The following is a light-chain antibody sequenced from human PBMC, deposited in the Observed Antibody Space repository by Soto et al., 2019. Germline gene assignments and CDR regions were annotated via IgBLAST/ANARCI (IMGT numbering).Light chain of an antibody. V-gene: IGKV3-20*01. CDR1: QSVSSNY. J-gene: IGKJ2*01. Sequence: EIVLTQSPGTLSCSPVERATLSFSASQSVSSNYLAWYQQKPGQAPRLLIYGASSRATGIPDRFSGSGSGTDFTLTISRLEPEDFAVYYCQQYGNSVPYTFGQGTKVDIK. CDR2: GAS. CDR3: QQYGNSVPYT.